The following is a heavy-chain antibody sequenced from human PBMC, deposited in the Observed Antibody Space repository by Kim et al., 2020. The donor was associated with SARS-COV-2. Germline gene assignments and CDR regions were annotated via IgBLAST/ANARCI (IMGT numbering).Heavy chain of an antibody. V-gene: IGHV3-9*01. J-gene: IGHJ4*02. CDR3: AKDIGDMTVKFDF. CDR1: GFIFDNYA. D-gene: IGHD3-22*01. Sequence: GGSLRLSCAASGFIFDNYAMHWVRQAPGKGLEWVAGVNSESLSFAYADSVRGRFNIRRDKTKNLLYLHMHSLRNDDTAIYYCAKDIGDMTVKFDFWGRGTLVTVSS. CDR2: VNSESLSF.